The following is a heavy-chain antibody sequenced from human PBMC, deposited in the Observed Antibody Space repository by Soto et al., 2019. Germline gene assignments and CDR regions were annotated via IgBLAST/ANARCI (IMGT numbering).Heavy chain of an antibody. Sequence: GGSLRLSCAASGFTFSSYAMHWVRQAPGKGLEWVAVISYDGSNKYYADSVKGRFTISRDNSKNTLYLQMNSLRAEDTAVYYCARDPEQMSYYGSGSYSVPREYYFDYWGQGTLVTVSS. J-gene: IGHJ4*02. V-gene: IGHV3-30-3*01. CDR2: ISYDGSNK. CDR3: ARDPEQMSYYGSGSYSVPREYYFDY. D-gene: IGHD3-10*01. CDR1: GFTFSSYA.